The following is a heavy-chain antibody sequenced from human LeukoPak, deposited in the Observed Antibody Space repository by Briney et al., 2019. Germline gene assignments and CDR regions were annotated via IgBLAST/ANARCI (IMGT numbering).Heavy chain of an antibody. V-gene: IGHV3-53*01. CDR1: GFTVSSNY. J-gene: IGHJ4*02. Sequence: GGSLRLSCAASGFTVSSNYLSWIRQAPGKGLEWVSVLYSGGSTYYADSVKGRFTISRDNSKNTLYVQMNSLRAEDTAVYYCAKDIWYSSWFDYWGQGTRVTVSS. D-gene: IGHD6-13*01. CDR2: LYSGGST. CDR3: AKDIWYSSWFDY.